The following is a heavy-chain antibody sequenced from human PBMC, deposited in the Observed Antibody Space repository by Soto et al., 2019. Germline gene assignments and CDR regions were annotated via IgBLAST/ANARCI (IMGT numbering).Heavy chain of an antibody. CDR1: GYSISSDNW. J-gene: IGHJ6*02. CDR2: IYYSGNT. CDR3: ARRPYYFYYGMDV. Sequence: QVQLQESGPGLVKPSDTLSLTCAVSGYSISSDNWWGWIRQPPGKGLEWIGYIYYSGNTYYNPSLKSRVTMSVDTSKSQFSLKLTSVTAVDTAAYYCARRPYYFYYGMDVWGQGTTVTVSS. V-gene: IGHV4-28*01.